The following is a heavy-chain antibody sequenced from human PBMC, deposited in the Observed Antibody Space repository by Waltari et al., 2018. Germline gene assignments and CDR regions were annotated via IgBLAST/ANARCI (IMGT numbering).Heavy chain of an antibody. CDR3: AKAGGIYNYPLDP. V-gene: IGHV3-30*18. CDR1: GYPFNNYG. CDR2: MSSDGSGK. Sequence: QVEESGGGVVQPGGSLRLSCVASGYPFNNYGMHWVRQAPGKGLEWLAVMSSDGSGKYYADSVKGRFTMSRDNSKNMVYLQMNSLRPEDTAVYYCAKAGGIYNYPLDPWGQGTLVTVSS. J-gene: IGHJ5*02. D-gene: IGHD1-26*01.